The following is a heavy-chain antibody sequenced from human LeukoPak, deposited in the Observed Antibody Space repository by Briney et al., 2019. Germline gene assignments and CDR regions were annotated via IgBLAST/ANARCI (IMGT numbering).Heavy chain of an antibody. J-gene: IGHJ5*02. D-gene: IGHD4-17*01. CDR1: GFPLRTSN. Sequence: PGGSLRLSCAASGFPLRTSNMNWVRQAPGKGLEWVSYISSSIDTIYYADSVKGRCTISRDNARNFLYLQINCLRAEDAAVYYCAIDLRGDGDYPNWFFPWGQGTLFTVSS. CDR2: ISSSIDTI. CDR3: AIDLRGDGDYPNWFFP. V-gene: IGHV3-48*01.